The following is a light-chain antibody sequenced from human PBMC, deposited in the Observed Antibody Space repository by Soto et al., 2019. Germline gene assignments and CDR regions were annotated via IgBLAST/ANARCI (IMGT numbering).Light chain of an antibody. CDR1: NIGSKS. CDR3: QVWDSSVV. CDR2: RDT. J-gene: IGLJ2*01. Sequence: SYELTQTLSVSVALGQTARIPCGVNNIGSKSVHWYQQRPDQAPILVIYRDTNRPSGIPERFSGSNSGNTATLTITRAQVGDEADYYCQVWDSSVVFGGGTQLTVL. V-gene: IGLV3-9*01.